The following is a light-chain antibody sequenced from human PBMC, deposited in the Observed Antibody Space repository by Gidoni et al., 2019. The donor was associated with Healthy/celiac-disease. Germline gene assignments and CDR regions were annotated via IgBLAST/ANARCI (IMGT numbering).Light chain of an antibody. J-gene: IGLJ3*02. CDR2: RNN. V-gene: IGLV1-47*01. Sequence: QSVLTQPPSASGTPGQRVTLPCSGSSSNIGSNYVYWYQQLPGTAPKLLIYRNNQRPSGVPARFSGSKSGTSASLAIRGLRSEDEADYYCAAWDDSLSGPVFGGGTKLTVL. CDR1: SSNIGSNY. CDR3: AAWDDSLSGPV.